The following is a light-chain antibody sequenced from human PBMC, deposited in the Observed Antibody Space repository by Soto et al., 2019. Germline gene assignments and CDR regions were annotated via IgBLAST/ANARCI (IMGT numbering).Light chain of an antibody. CDR2: GAS. V-gene: IGKV3-20*01. CDR3: QQYGTSRT. J-gene: IGKJ1*01. Sequence: EIVLTQSPATLSLSPGERATLSCRASQSVSSYLAWYQQKPGQAPRLLIYGASNRATGIPDRFTGSGSGTDFTLTISGLEPEDFAVDYCQQYGTSRTFGQGTKVDIK. CDR1: QSVSSY.